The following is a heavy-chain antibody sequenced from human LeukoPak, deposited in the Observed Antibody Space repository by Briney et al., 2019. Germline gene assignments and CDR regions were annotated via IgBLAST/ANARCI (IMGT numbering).Heavy chain of an antibody. CDR3: ATWGIAVAGTFDY. V-gene: IGHV4-59*08. CDR2: IYYSGST. CDR1: GDSISSSY. Sequence: PSETLSLTCTVSGDSISSSYWSWIRQPPGKGLDWIGYIYYSGSTNYNPSFKSRVAISVDTSKNQFSLKLSSVTAADTAVYYCATWGIAVAGTFDYWGQGTLVTVST. D-gene: IGHD6-19*01. J-gene: IGHJ4*02.